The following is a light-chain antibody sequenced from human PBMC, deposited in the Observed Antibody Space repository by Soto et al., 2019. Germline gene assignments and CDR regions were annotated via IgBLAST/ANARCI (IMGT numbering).Light chain of an antibody. CDR2: GNS. CDR1: SSNIGAGYD. CDR3: QSYDSSLSGQSDV. J-gene: IGLJ1*01. V-gene: IGLV1-40*01. Sequence: QSVLTQPPSVSGAPGQRVTISCTGSSSNIGAGYDVHWYQQLPGTAPKLLIYGNSNRPSGVPDRFSGSKSGTSASLAITGLQAEDEADYYCQSYDSSLSGQSDVFGTGTKLTVL.